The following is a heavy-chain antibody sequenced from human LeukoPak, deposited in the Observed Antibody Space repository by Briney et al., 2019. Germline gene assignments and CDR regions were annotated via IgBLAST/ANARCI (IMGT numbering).Heavy chain of an antibody. CDR2: IWYDGSNK. Sequence: KTGGSLRLSCAASGFTFSSYGMHWVRQAPGKGLEWVAVIWYDGSNKYYADSVKGRFTISRDNSKNTLYLQMNSLRAEDTAVYYCAKDGDTGPYDYWGQGTLVTVSS. CDR1: GFTFSSYG. V-gene: IGHV3-33*06. CDR3: AKDGDTGPYDY. D-gene: IGHD2-8*02. J-gene: IGHJ4*02.